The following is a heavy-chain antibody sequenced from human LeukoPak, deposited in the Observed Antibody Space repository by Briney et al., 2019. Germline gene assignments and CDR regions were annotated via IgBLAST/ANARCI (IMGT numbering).Heavy chain of an antibody. D-gene: IGHD6-13*01. CDR3: ARDNPIAAAVDY. CDR1: GGSISSGSYY. CDR2: IYTSGST. V-gene: IGHV4-61*02. Sequence: PSQTLSLTCTVSGGSISSGSYYWSWIRQPAGKGLEWIGRIYTSGSTNYNPSLKSRVTISVDTSKNLFSLKLSSVTAADTAVYYCARDNPIAAAVDYWGQGTLVTVSS. J-gene: IGHJ4*02.